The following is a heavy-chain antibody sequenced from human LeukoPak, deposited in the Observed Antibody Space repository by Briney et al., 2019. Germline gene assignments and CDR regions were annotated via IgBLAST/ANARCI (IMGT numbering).Heavy chain of an antibody. J-gene: IGHJ4*02. D-gene: IGHD6-6*01. CDR1: GFTFSDYW. V-gene: IGHV3-7*01. CDR2: IKKDGSQR. CDR3: ARRGGSSSRRRPIDY. Sequence: PGGSLRLSCTAAGFTFSDYWMGWVRQAPGKGPEWVGNIKKDGSQRYYVDSVRGRFTISRDNAKNSLFLQMNGLRAEDTAVYYCARRGGSSSRRRPIDYWGQGTLVTVPS.